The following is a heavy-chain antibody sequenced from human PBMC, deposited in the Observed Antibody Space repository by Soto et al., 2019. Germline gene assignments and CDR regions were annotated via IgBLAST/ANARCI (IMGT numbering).Heavy chain of an antibody. CDR3: ARIGTVLTPDDS. CDR1: GFTFSTYE. CDR2: ISSGGSTI. D-gene: IGHD2-21*02. Sequence: GGSLRLSCVGSGFTFSTYEMEWVRQAPGKGLEWVSYISSGGSTIFYGESVKGRFTVSRDNDRSSLYLQMNSLRVEDSGVYYCARIGTVLTPDDSWGQGTLVTVSS. J-gene: IGHJ4*02. V-gene: IGHV3-48*03.